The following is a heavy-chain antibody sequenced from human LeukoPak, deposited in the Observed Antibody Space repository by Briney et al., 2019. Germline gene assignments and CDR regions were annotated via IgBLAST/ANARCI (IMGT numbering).Heavy chain of an antibody. CDR1: GYSISSTYY. CDR2: VSHSGNT. Sequence: PSETLSLTCTVSGYSISSTYYWGWIRQPPGKGLEWVGSVSHSGNTYYNPSLKSRLTISADTSKNQLSLTLTSVTAADTAVYYCARDRSVGVLPAPPFDFWGQGTLVTVSS. D-gene: IGHD6-6*01. V-gene: IGHV4-38-2*02. CDR3: ARDRSVGVLPAPPFDF. J-gene: IGHJ4*02.